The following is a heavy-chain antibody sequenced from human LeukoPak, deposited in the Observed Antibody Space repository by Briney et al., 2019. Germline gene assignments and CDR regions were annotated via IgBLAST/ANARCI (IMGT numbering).Heavy chain of an antibody. V-gene: IGHV4-34*01. J-gene: IGHJ5*02. CDR2: INHSGST. D-gene: IGHD3-10*01. CDR1: GGSISGYY. CDR3: ARGIWFGSVGWFDP. Sequence: SETLSLTCTVSGGSISGYYWSWIRQPPGKGLEWIGEINHSGSTNYNPSLKSRVTISVDTSKNQFSLKLSSVTAADTAVYYCARGIWFGSVGWFDPWGQGTLVTVSS.